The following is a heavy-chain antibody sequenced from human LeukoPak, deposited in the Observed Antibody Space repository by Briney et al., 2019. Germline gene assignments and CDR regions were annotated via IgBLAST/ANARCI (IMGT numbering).Heavy chain of an antibody. D-gene: IGHD2-2*01. CDR3: ARDRYPAAREFDY. J-gene: IGHJ4*02. CDR2: LDTDGSDT. CDR1: GFTFGDCA. Sequence: QSGGSLRLSCTASGFTFGDCAMSWFRQAPGKGLVWVSRLDTDGSDTSYADSVKGRFTISRDNAKNTLYLQMNNLRAEDTAMYYCARDRYPAAREFDYWGQGTLVTVSS. V-gene: IGHV3-74*01.